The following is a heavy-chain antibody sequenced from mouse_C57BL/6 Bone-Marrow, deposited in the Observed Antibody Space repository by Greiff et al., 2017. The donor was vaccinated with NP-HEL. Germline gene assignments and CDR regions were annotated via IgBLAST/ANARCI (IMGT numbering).Heavy chain of an antibody. V-gene: IGHV1-75*01. CDR3: PLRRRTGAYAMDY. J-gene: IGHJ4*01. CDR1: GYTFTDYY. D-gene: IGHD2-4*01. CDR2: IFPGSGST. Sequence: QVHVKQSGPELVKPGASVKISCKASGYTFTDYYINWVKQRPGQGLEWIGWIFPGSGSTYYNEKFKGKATLTVDKSSSTAYMLLSSLTSEDSAVYFCPLRRRTGAYAMDYWGQGTSVTVSS.